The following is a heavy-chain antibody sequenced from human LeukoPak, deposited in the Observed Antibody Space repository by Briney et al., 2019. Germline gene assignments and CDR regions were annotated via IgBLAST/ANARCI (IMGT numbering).Heavy chain of an antibody. J-gene: IGHJ4*02. CDR2: ISGSGGST. Sequence: PGGTLRLSCAASGFTFSSYGMSWVRQAPGKGLEWVSAISGSGGSTYYADSVKGRFTISRDNSKNTLYLQMNSLRAEDTAVYYCAKTAVSGYYSWFDYWGQGTLVTVSS. CDR3: AKTAVSGYYSWFDY. D-gene: IGHD3-22*01. V-gene: IGHV3-23*01. CDR1: GFTFSSYG.